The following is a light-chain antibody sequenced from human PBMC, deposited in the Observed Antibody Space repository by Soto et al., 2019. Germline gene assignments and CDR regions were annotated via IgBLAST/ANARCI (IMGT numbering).Light chain of an antibody. V-gene: IGKV3-11*01. CDR2: DAS. CDR3: QHRKNWQVT. Sequence: IVLTQSPGTLSLSPGDRATLSCRASQRVSARYLAWYHQKPGQAPRLLIYDASNRATGITARFSGSGSGTDFTLTISSLEPEDFAVYYCQHRKNWQVTFGQGTRLEIK. J-gene: IGKJ5*01. CDR1: QRVSARY.